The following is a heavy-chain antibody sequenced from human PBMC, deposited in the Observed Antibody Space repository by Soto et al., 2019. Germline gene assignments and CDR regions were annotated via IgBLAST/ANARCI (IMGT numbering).Heavy chain of an antibody. V-gene: IGHV4-39*01. CDR2: IYYSGST. Sequence: SETLSLTCTVSGGSISSSSYYWGWIRQPPGKGLEWIGSIYYSGSTYYNPSLKSRVTISVDTSKNQFSLKLSSVTAADTAVYYCARPDIAARPYYAFDIWGQGTMVTVSS. CDR1: GGSISSSSYY. CDR3: ARPDIAARPYYAFDI. D-gene: IGHD6-6*01. J-gene: IGHJ3*02.